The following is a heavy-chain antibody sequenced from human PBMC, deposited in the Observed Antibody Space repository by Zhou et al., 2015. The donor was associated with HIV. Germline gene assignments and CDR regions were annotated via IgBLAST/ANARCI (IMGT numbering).Heavy chain of an antibody. V-gene: IGHV1-69*01. CDR3: ARASYSSSSGNSYYYGMDV. Sequence: QVQLVQSGAEVKKPGSSVKVSCKASGGTFSSYAISWVRQAPGQGLEWMGGIIPIFGTANYAQKFQGRVTITADESTSTAYMELSSLRSEDTAVYYCARASYSSSSGNSYYYGMDVWGQGTTVTVSS. D-gene: IGHD6-6*01. CDR2: IIPIFGTA. CDR1: GGTFSSYA. J-gene: IGHJ6*02.